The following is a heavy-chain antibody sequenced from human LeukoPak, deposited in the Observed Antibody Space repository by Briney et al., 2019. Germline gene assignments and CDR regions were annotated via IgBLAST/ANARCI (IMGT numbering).Heavy chain of an antibody. J-gene: IGHJ6*03. D-gene: IGHD5-12*01. V-gene: IGHV4-61*02. Sequence: SETLSLTCAVSGGSISSGSYYWSWIRQPAGKGLEWIGRIYTSGSTNYNPSLKSRVTISVDTSKNQFSLKLSSVTAADTAVYYCARVSEYSGYDTPGYYYYMDVWGKGTTVTVSS. CDR1: GGSISSGSYY. CDR3: ARVSEYSGYDTPGYYYYMDV. CDR2: IYTSGST.